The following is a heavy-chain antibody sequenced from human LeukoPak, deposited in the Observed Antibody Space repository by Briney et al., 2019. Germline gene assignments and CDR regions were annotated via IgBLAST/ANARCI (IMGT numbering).Heavy chain of an antibody. CDR2: IIPIFGTV. J-gene: IGHJ4*02. CDR3: ASNPLRGIVVVTAYYFDY. V-gene: IGHV1-69*13. D-gene: IGHD2-21*02. Sequence: GASVKVSCKASGGTFSSYAISWVRQAPGQGLEWMGGIIPIFGTVNYAQKFQGRVTITADEPTSTAYMELSSLRSEDTAVYYCASNPLRGIVVVTAYYFDYWGQGTLVTVSS. CDR1: GGTFSSYA.